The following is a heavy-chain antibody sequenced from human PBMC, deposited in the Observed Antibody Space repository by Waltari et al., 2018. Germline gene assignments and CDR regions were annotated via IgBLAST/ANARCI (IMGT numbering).Heavy chain of an antibody. J-gene: IGHJ6*02. CDR2: ISWNSGSI. CDR1: GSTFADYA. Sequence: ELPLVESGGGLVQPGRSLRLSCATSGSTFADYAMRWVRQAPGKGREWVSGISWNSGSIGYADSVKGRFTISRDNAKNSLYLQMNSLRAEDMALYYCAKDRGSWYGMDVWGQGTTVTVSS. CDR3: AKDRGSWYGMDV. V-gene: IGHV3-9*03. D-gene: IGHD6-6*01.